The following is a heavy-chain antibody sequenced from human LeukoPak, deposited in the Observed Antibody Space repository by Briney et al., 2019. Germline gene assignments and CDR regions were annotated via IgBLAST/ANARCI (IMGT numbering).Heavy chain of an antibody. CDR3: ARGPWIQLWLLASPFAPFDY. D-gene: IGHD5-18*01. Sequence: SETLSLTCAVYGGSFSGYYWSWIRQPPGKGLEWIGEINHSGSTNYNPSLKSRVTISVDTSKNQFSLKLSSVTAADTAVYYCARGPWIQLWLLASPFAPFDYWGQGTLVTVSS. V-gene: IGHV4-34*01. CDR2: INHSGST. CDR1: GGSFSGYY. J-gene: IGHJ4*02.